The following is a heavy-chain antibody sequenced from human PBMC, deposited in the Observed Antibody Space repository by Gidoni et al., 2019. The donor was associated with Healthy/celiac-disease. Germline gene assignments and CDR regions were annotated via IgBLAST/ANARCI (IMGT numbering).Heavy chain of an antibody. J-gene: IGHJ4*02. V-gene: IGHV3-21*01. CDR1: GFPFSSDM. CDR3: ASGYSGYPGYSSS. D-gene: IGHD5-12*01. Sequence: EVQLVESGGGLVKPGGSLRPSCAASGFPFSSDMMNWVRQAPGKGLEWVSSISSSSSYIYYADSVKGRFTISRDNAKNSLYLQMNSLRAEDTAVYYCASGYSGYPGYSSSWGTGTLVTVSS. CDR2: ISSSSSYI.